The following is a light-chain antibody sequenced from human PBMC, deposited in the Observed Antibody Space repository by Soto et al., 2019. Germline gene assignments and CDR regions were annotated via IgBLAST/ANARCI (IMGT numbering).Light chain of an antibody. V-gene: IGLV1-44*01. CDR1: SSNIGRST. CDR3: EAWDDSLKGSVV. Sequence: QPVLTQPPSASGTPGQTVTISCSGSSSNIGRSTVNWYQQLPGTDPSLLIYLNDQRPSGVPARFSCSKSGTSASLAISGLQSEDEAEYYCEAWDDSLKGSVVFGGGTKLTVL. CDR2: LND. J-gene: IGLJ2*01.